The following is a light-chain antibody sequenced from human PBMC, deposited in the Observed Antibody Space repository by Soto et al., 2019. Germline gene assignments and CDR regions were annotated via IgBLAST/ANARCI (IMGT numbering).Light chain of an antibody. V-gene: IGKV1-5*01. J-gene: IGKJ1*01. CDR3: QQYNSYL. CDR1: QSVSTY. CDR2: DAS. Sequence: DIELTQSPPSLSASFGDTITITCRASQSVSTYLNWYQQKPGKAPKLLIYDASSLESGVPSRFSGSGSGTEFTLTISSLQPDDFATYYRQQYNSYLFGQGTKVDIK.